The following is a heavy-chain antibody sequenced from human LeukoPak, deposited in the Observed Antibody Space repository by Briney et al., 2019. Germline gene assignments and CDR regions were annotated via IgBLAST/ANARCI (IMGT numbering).Heavy chain of an antibody. J-gene: IGHJ4*02. D-gene: IGHD1-1*01. Sequence: PSETLSLTCAVYGGSFSGYYWSWIRQPPGKGLEWIGEINHSGSTNYNPSLKSRVTISVDTSKNQFSLKLSSVTAADTAVYYCARVRGHGYGSPYWGQGTLVTVSS. V-gene: IGHV4-34*01. CDR2: INHSGST. CDR1: GGSFSGYY. CDR3: ARVRGHGYGSPY.